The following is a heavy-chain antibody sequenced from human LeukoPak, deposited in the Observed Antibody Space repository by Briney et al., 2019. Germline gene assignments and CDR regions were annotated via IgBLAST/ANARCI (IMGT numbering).Heavy chain of an antibody. Sequence: ASVKVSCKASGYTFTSYDINWVRQATGQGPEWMGWMNPNSGNTSYAQKFQGRVTMTRNTSISTAYMELSSLRSEDTAVYYCARHPAPTGRFDPWGQGTLVTVSS. CDR2: MNPNSGNT. J-gene: IGHJ5*02. V-gene: IGHV1-8*01. CDR3: ARHPAPTGRFDP. CDR1: GYTFTSYD. D-gene: IGHD7-27*01.